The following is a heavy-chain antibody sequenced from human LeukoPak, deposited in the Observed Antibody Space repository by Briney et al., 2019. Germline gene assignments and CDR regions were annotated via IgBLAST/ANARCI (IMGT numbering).Heavy chain of an antibody. J-gene: IGHJ4*02. CDR3: ARGGESNYIGY. Sequence: ASVKVSCKASGYTFTSYGISWVRQAPGQGLEWMGWISAYNGNTNYAQKFQGRVTMTRDTSISTAYMELSRLRSDDTAVYYCARGGESNYIGYWGQGTLVTVSS. V-gene: IGHV1-18*01. D-gene: IGHD4-11*01. CDR1: GYTFTSYG. CDR2: ISAYNGNT.